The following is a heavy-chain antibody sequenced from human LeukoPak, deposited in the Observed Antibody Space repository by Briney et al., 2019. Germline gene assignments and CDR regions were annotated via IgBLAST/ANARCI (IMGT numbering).Heavy chain of an antibody. Sequence: GGSLRLSCAASGFTVSSNYMSWVRQAPGKGLEWVFVIYSGGSTYYADSVKGRFTISRDNSKNTLYLQMNSLRAEDTAVYYCARVSSSYLHFDYWGQGTLVTVSS. CDR2: IYSGGST. J-gene: IGHJ4*02. CDR1: GFTVSSNY. V-gene: IGHV3-53*01. D-gene: IGHD6-6*01. CDR3: ARVSSSYLHFDY.